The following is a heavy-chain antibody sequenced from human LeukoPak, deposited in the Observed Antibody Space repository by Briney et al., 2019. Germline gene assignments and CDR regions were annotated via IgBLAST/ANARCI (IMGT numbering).Heavy chain of an antibody. J-gene: IGHJ4*02. CDR1: GFVFSSYA. CDR3: ARDQGIFDY. Sequence: GGSLRLSCAASGFVFSSYAMSWVRQAPGKGLEWVSTLSDSGGKTYYADSVKGRFTISRDNSKNTLYLQMNSLRDEDSAVYYCARDQGIFDYWGQGTLVTVSS. CDR2: LSDSGGKT. V-gene: IGHV3-23*01.